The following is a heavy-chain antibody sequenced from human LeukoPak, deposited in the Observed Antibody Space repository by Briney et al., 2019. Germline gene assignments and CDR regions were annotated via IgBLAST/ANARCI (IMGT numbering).Heavy chain of an antibody. CDR1: GFTFNIYA. V-gene: IGHV3-23*01. D-gene: IGHD1-26*01. J-gene: IGHJ4*02. CDR2: ISGSGGTT. Sequence: PGGSLRLSCAASGFTFNIYAMNWVRQTPGKGLDWVSSISGSGGTTYYADSVKGRFTISRDNSKNTLYLQMNSLRAEDTAVYYCARDRLGATYFDYWGQGTLVTVSS. CDR3: ARDRLGATYFDY.